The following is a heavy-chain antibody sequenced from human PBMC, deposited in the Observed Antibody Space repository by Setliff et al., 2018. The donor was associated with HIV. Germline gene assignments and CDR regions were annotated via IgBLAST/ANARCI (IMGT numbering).Heavy chain of an antibody. CDR3: ARSIVPVASGYYYFEY. CDR1: DSGTYY. D-gene: IGHD3-3*01. J-gene: IGHJ4*02. CDR2: IYTSGST. V-gene: IGHV4-61*02. Sequence: PSETLSLTCTVSDSGTYYWNWIRQPAGKGLEWIGRIYTSGSTNYNPSLKSRVTISVDTSKNQFSLRLSSVAAGDTAVYYCARSIVPVASGYYYFEYWGQGTLVTVSS.